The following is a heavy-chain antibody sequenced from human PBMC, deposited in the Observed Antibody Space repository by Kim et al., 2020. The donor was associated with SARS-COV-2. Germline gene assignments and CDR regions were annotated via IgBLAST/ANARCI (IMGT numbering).Heavy chain of an antibody. D-gene: IGHD3-10*01. J-gene: IGHJ5*02. V-gene: IGHV4-31*03. CDR2: IYYSGST. CDR3: ARGGGLARFGARGSGPGSYYPNWFDP. CDR1: GGSISSGGYY. Sequence: SETLSLTCTVSGGSISSGGYYWSWIRQHPGKGLEWFGYIYYSGSTYYNPSLKSRVTISVDTSKNQFSLRLSSVTAADTAVYYCARGGGLARFGARGSGPGSYYPNWFDPWGQGTLVTVSS.